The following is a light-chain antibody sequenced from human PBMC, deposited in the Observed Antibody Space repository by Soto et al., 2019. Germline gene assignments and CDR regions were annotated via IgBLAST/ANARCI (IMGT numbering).Light chain of an antibody. J-gene: IGLJ2*01. CDR3: SSYGNYKNYVV. CDR2: EVT. CDR1: SSDIGGYFY. V-gene: IGLV2-8*01. Sequence: QSALTQPPSASGSPGQSVTISCTGSSSDIGGYFYVSWYQRHPGKAPKLLLYEVTKRPSGVPDRFSGTKSGNTASLTVSGLQAEDEAEYFCSSYGNYKNYVVFGGGTKLTVL.